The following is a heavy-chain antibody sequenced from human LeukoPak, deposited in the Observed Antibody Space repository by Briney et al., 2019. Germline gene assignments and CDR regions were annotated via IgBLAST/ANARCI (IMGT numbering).Heavy chain of an antibody. CDR2: LSGSGGST. CDR3: ARARYCSGGRCYFDY. Sequence: GGSLRLSCAASGFTFNTFNMNWVRQAPGKGLEWVSVLSGSGGSTYYADSVKGRFTISRDNSKNTLYLQMNSLRAEDTAVYYCARARYCSGGRCYFDYWGQGTLVTVSS. V-gene: IGHV3-23*01. J-gene: IGHJ4*02. D-gene: IGHD2-15*01. CDR1: GFTFNTFN.